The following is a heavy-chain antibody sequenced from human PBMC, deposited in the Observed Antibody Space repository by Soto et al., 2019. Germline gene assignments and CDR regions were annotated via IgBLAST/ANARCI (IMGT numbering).Heavy chain of an antibody. V-gene: IGHV3-33*01. CDR1: GFTFSNYG. D-gene: IGHD1-26*01. CDR2: IWYDGSIT. J-gene: IGHJ4*02. Sequence: GGSLRLSCVTSGFTFSNYGFHWVRQAPGKGLEWVAVIWYDGSITYYADSVKGRFTIPRDQSKNTLYLQMNSLRAEDTAVYSCARDLGTTNYYFDYWGQGTLVTVS. CDR3: ARDLGTTNYYFDY.